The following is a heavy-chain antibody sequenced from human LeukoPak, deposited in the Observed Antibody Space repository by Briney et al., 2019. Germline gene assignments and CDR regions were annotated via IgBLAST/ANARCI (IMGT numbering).Heavy chain of an antibody. CDR2: VWADGRTK. CDR3: AKDPARSMDV. J-gene: IGHJ6*03. Sequence: GGSLRHSCAVSGLDFGSHGFHWVRQAPGKGLEWVAAVWADGRTKDVAGSVKGRFTASRNNFENTVFLQMNDLRVEDTAMYYCAKDPARSMDVWGKGTTVIVSS. V-gene: IGHV3-33*06. CDR1: GLDFGSHG.